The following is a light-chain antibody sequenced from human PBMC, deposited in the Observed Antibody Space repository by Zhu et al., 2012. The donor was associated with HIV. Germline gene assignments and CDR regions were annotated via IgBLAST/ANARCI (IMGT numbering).Light chain of an antibody. J-gene: IGKJ4*01. V-gene: IGKV1-9*01. CDR1: QGISNH. CDR2: GAS. Sequence: DIQMTQSPSSLSVSVEDRVTITCRASQGISNHLAWYHQKPGKAPKLLIYGASVLQSGVPSRFSGSGSGTEFTLTISSLQPEDFATYFCQHLTLYPTFGGGSKVEIK. CDR3: QHLTLYPT.